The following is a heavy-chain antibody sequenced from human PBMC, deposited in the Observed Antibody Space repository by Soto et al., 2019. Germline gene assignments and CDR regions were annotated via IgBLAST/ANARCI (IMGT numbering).Heavy chain of an antibody. V-gene: IGHV4-59*01. J-gene: IGHJ3*02. CDR1: GGSISSYY. CDR2: IYYSGST. CDR3: ARYCSGGSCPHDAFDI. D-gene: IGHD2-15*01. Sequence: SETLSLTCTVSGGSISSYYWSWIRQPPGKGLEWIGYIYYSGSTNYNPSLKSRVTISVDTSKNQFSLKLSSVTAADTAVYYCARYCSGGSCPHDAFDIWGQGTMVTVS.